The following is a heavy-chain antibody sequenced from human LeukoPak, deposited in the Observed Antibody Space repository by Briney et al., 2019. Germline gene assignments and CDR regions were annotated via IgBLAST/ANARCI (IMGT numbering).Heavy chain of an antibody. Sequence: GGSLRLSCAASGFTFSSYSMSWVRQAPGKGLEWVSSISSSSSYIYYADSVKGRFTISRDNAKNSLYLQMNSLRAEDTAVYYCARAPMVLVLDYWGQGTLVTVSS. CDR2: ISSSSSYI. CDR1: GFTFSSYS. V-gene: IGHV3-21*01. D-gene: IGHD2-8*01. CDR3: ARAPMVLVLDY. J-gene: IGHJ4*02.